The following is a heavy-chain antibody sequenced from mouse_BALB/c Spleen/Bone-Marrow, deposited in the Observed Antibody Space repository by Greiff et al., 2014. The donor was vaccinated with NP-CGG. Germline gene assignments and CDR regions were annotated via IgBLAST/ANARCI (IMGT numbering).Heavy chain of an antibody. CDR2: IDPANGNT. V-gene: IGHV14-3*02. D-gene: IGHD1-1*02. J-gene: IGHJ4*01. CDR3: ARVKLWSYAMDY. Sequence: VHVKQSGAELVKPGASVKLSCTASGFNIKDTYMHWVKQRPEQGLEWIGRIDPANGNTKYDPKFQGKATITADTSSNTACLQLSSLTSEDTAVYYCARVKLWSYAMDYWGQGTSVTVSS. CDR1: GFNIKDTY.